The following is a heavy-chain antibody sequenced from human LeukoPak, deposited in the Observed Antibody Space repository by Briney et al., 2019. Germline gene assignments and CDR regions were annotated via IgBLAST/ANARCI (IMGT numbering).Heavy chain of an antibody. CDR3: AATPDYDFWSGYFSA. V-gene: IGHV1-69*05. Sequence: SVKVSCKASGGTFSSYAISWVRQAPGQGLEWMGRIIPIFGTANYAQKFQGRLTITTDESTSTAYMELSSLRSEDTAVYYCAATPDYDFWSGYFSAWGQGTLVTVSS. J-gene: IGHJ4*02. CDR2: IIPIFGTA. CDR1: GGTFSSYA. D-gene: IGHD3-3*01.